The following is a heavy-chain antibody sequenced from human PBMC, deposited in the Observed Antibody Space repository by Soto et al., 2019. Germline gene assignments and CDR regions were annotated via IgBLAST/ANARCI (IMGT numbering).Heavy chain of an antibody. Sequence: SETLSLTCTVSGGSISHYYWSWIRQSPGKGLEWSGYAYYSGSTDYNPSLKSRVTMSVDTSKNQVSLKLTSVTAADTAVYYCARGGSNEWQAAFDIWGQGTMVTVSS. V-gene: IGHV4-59*12. CDR3: ARGGSNEWQAAFDI. J-gene: IGHJ3*02. D-gene: IGHD1-26*01. CDR2: AYYSGST. CDR1: GGSISHYY.